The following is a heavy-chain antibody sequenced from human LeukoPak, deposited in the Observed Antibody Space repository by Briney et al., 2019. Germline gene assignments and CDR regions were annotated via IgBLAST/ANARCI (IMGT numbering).Heavy chain of an antibody. CDR1: GFTFSSYS. J-gene: IGHJ4*02. CDR3: ASSNFGYSSSWYVRGSAIPTSFDY. Sequence: PGGSLRLSCAASGFTFSSYSMNWVRQAPGKGLEWVSYISSSSSTIYYADSVKGRFTISRDNAKNSLYLQMNSLRAEDTAVYYCASSNFGYSSSWYVRGSAIPTSFDYWGQGTLVTVSS. CDR2: ISSSSSTI. V-gene: IGHV3-48*01. D-gene: IGHD6-13*01.